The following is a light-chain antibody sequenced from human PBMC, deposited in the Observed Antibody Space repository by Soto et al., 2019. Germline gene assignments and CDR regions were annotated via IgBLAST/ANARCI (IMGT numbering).Light chain of an antibody. CDR2: GAS. CDR3: QQYGSSPPWT. CDR1: QSVSSSY. J-gene: IGKJ1*01. Sequence: EIVLTQSPGTLSLSPGERATLSCRASQSVSSSYLAWYQQKPGQAPRHLVYGASSRATGIPDRFSGSGSGTDFTLNISRLEPEDFAVYYCQQYGSSPPWTFGQGTKVEIK. V-gene: IGKV3-20*01.